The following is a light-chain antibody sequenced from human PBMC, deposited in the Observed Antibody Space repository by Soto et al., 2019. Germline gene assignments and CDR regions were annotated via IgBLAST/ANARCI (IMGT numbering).Light chain of an antibody. J-gene: IGLJ2*01. Sequence: QSVLTQPPSASGSPGQSVTISCTGTNSDVGGSNYVSWYQQHPGKAPKLVMYEAHKRPSGVPDRFSGSRSGNTASLTVSGLQAEDEADYYCSSYIGGPSGMVFGGGTKLTVL. CDR3: SSYIGGPSGMV. CDR2: EAH. V-gene: IGLV2-8*01. CDR1: NSDVGGSNY.